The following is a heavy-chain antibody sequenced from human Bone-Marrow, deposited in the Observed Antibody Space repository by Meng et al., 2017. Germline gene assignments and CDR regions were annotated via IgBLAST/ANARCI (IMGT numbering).Heavy chain of an antibody. Sequence: QVRRQESGTGRVRPSPTRSLHCTVSGGSISSGGYKWSWIRQHPGKGLEWIGYIYYSGSTYYNPSLKSRVTISVDTSKNQFSLKLSSVTAADTAVYYCARGYGSGSSSDWFDPWGQGTLVTVPS. CDR2: IYYSGST. D-gene: IGHD3-10*01. CDR3: ARGYGSGSSSDWFDP. V-gene: IGHV4-31*03. J-gene: IGHJ5*02. CDR1: GGSISSGGYK.